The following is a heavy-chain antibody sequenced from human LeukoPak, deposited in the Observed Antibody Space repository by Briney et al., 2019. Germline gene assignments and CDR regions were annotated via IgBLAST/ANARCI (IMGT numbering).Heavy chain of an antibody. CDR2: IGSRTGDI. V-gene: IGHV3-21*01. J-gene: IGHJ4*02. Sequence: GGSLRLSCAASGFTFSSYSMNWVRQAPGKGLEWVAFIGSRTGDIYYADSVKGRFSISRDNAKDSVYLQMNSLRADDTAVYYCARETEPLDYGDSTNLDYWGQGTLVTVSS. D-gene: IGHD4/OR15-4a*01. CDR3: ARETEPLDYGDSTNLDY. CDR1: GFTFSSYS.